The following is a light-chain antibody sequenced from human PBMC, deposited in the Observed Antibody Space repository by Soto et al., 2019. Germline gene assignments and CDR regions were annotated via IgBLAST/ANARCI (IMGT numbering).Light chain of an antibody. V-gene: IGKV1-5*01. CDR2: DAS. J-gene: IGKJ1*01. Sequence: DIQMTQSPSTLSASVGDRVTITCWASQSISSWLAWYQQKPGKAPKLLIYDASSLESGVPSRFSGSGSGTEFTLTISSLQPDDFATYYCQQYNSYVTFGQGTKVDIK. CDR1: QSISSW. CDR3: QQYNSYVT.